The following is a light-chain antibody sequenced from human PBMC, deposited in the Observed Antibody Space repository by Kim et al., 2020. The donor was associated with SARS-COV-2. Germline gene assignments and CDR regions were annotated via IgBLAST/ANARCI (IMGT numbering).Light chain of an antibody. V-gene: IGKV1-8*01. CDR3: QQHYIYPLT. CDR2: DAF. J-gene: IGKJ4*01. Sequence: ASTGDRVTITCRASQDISNSLAWYQQKPGKAPELLIYDAFTLQSGVSPRFSGNRSGTDFTLTISSLQSEDFATYYCQQHYIYPLTFGGGTKVDIK. CDR1: QDISNS.